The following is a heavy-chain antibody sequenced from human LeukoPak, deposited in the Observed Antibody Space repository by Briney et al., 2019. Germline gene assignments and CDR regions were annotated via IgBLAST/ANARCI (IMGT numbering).Heavy chain of an antibody. CDR2: IYSDGNPFFADT. CDR1: ALTVSSNF. D-gene: IGHD1-26*01. Sequence: GGSRRLSCAAAALTVSSNFMSWVRQAPGKGPEWVSTIYSDGNPFFADTYYGDSVKGRFTISTDTSKNTLYLQMNSLRAEDTAVYYCAREIGGGHHYFDYWGQGALVTVSS. V-gene: IGHV3-53*01. J-gene: IGHJ4*02. CDR3: AREIGGGHHYFDY.